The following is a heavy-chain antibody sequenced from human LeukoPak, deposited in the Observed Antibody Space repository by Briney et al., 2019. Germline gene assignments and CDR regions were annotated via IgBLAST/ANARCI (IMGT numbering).Heavy chain of an antibody. CDR1: GGSFSGYY. Sequence: SETLSLTCAVYGGSFSGYYWSWIRQPPGKGLEWIGYIYYSGSTNYNPSLKSRVTISVDTSKNQFSLKLSSVTAADTAVYYCARTVARQAGGWFDPWGQGTLVTVSS. CDR3: ARTVARQAGGWFDP. D-gene: IGHD4-23*01. V-gene: IGHV4-59*01. CDR2: IYYSGST. J-gene: IGHJ5*02.